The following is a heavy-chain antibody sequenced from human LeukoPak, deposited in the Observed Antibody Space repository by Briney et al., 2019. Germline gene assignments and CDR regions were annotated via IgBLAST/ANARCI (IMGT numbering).Heavy chain of an antibody. Sequence: SETLSLTCTVSGGSISSYYWSWIRQAPGKGLEWIGDIYYSGSTNYNPSLKSRVTMSVDTSKNQFSLQLSSVTAADTAVYYCARSYYYDSSGYPARYFDLWGRGTLVSVSS. CDR2: IYYSGST. CDR1: GGSISSYY. V-gene: IGHV4-59*12. J-gene: IGHJ2*01. CDR3: ARSYYYDSSGYPARYFDL. D-gene: IGHD3-22*01.